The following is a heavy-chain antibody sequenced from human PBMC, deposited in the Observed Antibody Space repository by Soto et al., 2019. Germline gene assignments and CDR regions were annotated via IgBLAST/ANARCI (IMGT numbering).Heavy chain of an antibody. CDR1: GGSFSGYY. V-gene: IGHV4-34*01. CDR2: INHSGST. Sequence: SETLSLTCAVYGGSFSGYYWTWIRQPPGTGLEWIGEINHSGSTNYNPSLKSRVTISVDTSKNQFSLRLTSVTAADTAVYYCARALWFGGNRNWFDPWGQGSLVTVSS. D-gene: IGHD3-10*01. CDR3: ARALWFGGNRNWFDP. J-gene: IGHJ5*02.